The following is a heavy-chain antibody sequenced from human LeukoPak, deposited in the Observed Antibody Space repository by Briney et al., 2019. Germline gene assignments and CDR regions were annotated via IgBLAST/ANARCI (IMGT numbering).Heavy chain of an antibody. CDR3: AREEVQLWVDY. J-gene: IGHJ4*02. CDR2: ISYDGSNR. V-gene: IGHV3-30-3*01. CDR1: GFTFSSYA. Sequence: GGSLRLSCAASGFTFSSYAMHWVRQAPGKGLEWVAVISYDGSNRYYADSVKGRFTISRDNSKNTLYLQMNSLRAEDTAVYYCAREEVQLWVDYWGQGTLVTVSS. D-gene: IGHD5-18*01.